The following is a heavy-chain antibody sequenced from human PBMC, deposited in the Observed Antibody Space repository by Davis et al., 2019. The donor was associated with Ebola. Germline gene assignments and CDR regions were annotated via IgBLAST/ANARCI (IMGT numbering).Heavy chain of an antibody. CDR1: GYTFTGYY. Sequence: ASVKVSCKASGYTFTGYYMHWVRQAPGQGLEWMGWINPNSGGTNYAQKFQGRVTMTRDTSISTAYMELSRLRSDDTAVYYCASLYYYDSSGSTFDYWGQGTLVTVSS. D-gene: IGHD3-22*01. V-gene: IGHV1-2*02. CDR2: INPNSGGT. CDR3: ASLYYYDSSGSTFDY. J-gene: IGHJ4*02.